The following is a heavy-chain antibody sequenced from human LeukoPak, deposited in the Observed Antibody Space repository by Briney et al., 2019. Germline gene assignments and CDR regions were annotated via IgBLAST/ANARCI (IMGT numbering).Heavy chain of an antibody. Sequence: GASVKVSCKASGYTFTAYYIHWVRQAPGQGLEWMGRIKPKNGDTNYAQKLQDRVTITSDTSMSAAYMEISRLTCDDTAVYYCGRGIQSFDPWGQGTLVTVSS. CDR2: IKPKNGDT. CDR1: GYTFTAYY. CDR3: GRGIQSFDP. J-gene: IGHJ5*02. V-gene: IGHV1-2*06.